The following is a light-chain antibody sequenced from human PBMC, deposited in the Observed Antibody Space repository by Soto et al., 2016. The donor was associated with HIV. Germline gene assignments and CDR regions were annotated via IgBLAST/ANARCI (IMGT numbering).Light chain of an antibody. J-gene: IGLJ3*02. Sequence: SYELTQPPSVSLAPGKTAEIPCGGNNIGSKSVHWYQQKPGQAPVLVLFDDAERPSGIPERFSGSNSGHTATLTISRVEAGDEADYYCQVWDSSSDLWVFGGGTKLTVL. CDR2: DDA. CDR1: NIGSKS. CDR3: QVWDSSSDLWV. V-gene: IGLV3-21*03.